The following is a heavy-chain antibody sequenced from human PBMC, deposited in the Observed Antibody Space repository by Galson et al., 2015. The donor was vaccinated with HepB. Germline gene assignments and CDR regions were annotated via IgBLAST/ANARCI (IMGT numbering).Heavy chain of an antibody. J-gene: IGHJ4*02. CDR1: GFTFSSYA. D-gene: IGHD3-22*01. CDR2: ISYDGSNK. CDR3: AGGGSSGYYPPPGFDY. V-gene: IGHV3-30-3*01. Sequence: SLRLSCAASGFTFSSYAMHWVRQAPGKGLEWVAVISYDGSNKYYADSVKGRFTISRDNSKNTLYLQMNSLRAEDTAVYYCAGGGSSGYYPPPGFDYWGQGTLVTVSS.